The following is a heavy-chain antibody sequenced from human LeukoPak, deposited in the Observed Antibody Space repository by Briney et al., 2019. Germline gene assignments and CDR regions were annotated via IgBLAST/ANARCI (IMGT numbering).Heavy chain of an antibody. Sequence: GGSLRLSCAASGFTFSTYSMNWVRQAPGKGLEWVSAISGSGGSTYYTDSVKGRFTISRDNSKNTLYLQMNSLRAEDTAVYYCAKDGLEYSSSPREYYFDYWGQGTLVTVSS. D-gene: IGHD6-6*01. J-gene: IGHJ4*02. CDR1: GFTFSTYS. CDR2: ISGSGGST. V-gene: IGHV3-23*01. CDR3: AKDGLEYSSSPREYYFDY.